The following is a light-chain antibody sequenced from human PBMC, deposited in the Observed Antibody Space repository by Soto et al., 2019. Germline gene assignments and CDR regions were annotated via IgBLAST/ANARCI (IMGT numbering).Light chain of an antibody. Sequence: QSALTQPASVSGSPGQSITSACTGTSSDVGSYNLVSWYQQYPGKAPKMMIYEGSKRPSGVSDRFSGSKSGNTAALTIAGLQPEDEADYYCCSYAGSSTLVFGGGTKLTVL. CDR2: EGS. J-gene: IGLJ3*02. CDR1: SSDVGSYNL. CDR3: CSYAGSSTLV. V-gene: IGLV2-23*01.